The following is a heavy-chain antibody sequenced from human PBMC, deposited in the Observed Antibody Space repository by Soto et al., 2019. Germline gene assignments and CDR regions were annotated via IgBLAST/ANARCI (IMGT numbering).Heavy chain of an antibody. Sequence: GESLKISCNGSGYSFTIYCIGWVRQMPGKGLEWMWIIYPGDSDTRYSPSFQGQVTISADKSISTAYLQWSSLKASDTAMYYCATRLPELGYCSGGSCYTSDYGMDVWGQGTTVTVSS. D-gene: IGHD2-15*01. CDR3: ATRLPELGYCSGGSCYTSDYGMDV. J-gene: IGHJ6*02. V-gene: IGHV5-51*01. CDR1: GYSFTIYC. CDR2: IYPGDSDT.